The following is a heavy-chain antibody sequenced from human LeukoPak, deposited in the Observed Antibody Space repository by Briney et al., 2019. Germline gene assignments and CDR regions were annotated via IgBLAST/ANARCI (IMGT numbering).Heavy chain of an antibody. CDR1: GGSFSGYY. Sequence: SETLSLTCAVYGGSFSGYYWSWIRQPPGKGLEWIGEINHSGSTNYNPSLKRRVTISVDTSKNQFSLKLSSVTAADTAVYYCARGRGYNSFDYWGQGTLVTVSS. J-gene: IGHJ4*02. V-gene: IGHV4-34*01. D-gene: IGHD2/OR15-2a*01. CDR2: INHSGST. CDR3: ARGRGYNSFDY.